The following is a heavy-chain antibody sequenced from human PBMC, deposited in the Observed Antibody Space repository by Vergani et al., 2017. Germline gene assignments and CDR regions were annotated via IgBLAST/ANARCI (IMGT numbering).Heavy chain of an antibody. CDR1: GYSFTNYW. D-gene: IGHD3-10*01. V-gene: IGHV5-51*01. J-gene: IGHJ5*02. Sequence: EVQLVQSGAEVKKPGESLKISCKGSGYSFTNYWIGWVRQMPGKGLEWIGIIYPGDSDTRYSPSFQAQVTISADKSISTAYLQWSSLKASDTAMYYCARQEYGSGSYLSLGWFDPWGQEPWSPSSQ. CDR2: IYPGDSDT. CDR3: ARQEYGSGSYLSLGWFDP.